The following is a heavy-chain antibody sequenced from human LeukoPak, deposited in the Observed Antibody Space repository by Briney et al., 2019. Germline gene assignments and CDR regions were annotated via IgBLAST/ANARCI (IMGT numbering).Heavy chain of an antibody. J-gene: IGHJ4*02. Sequence: PGGSLRVSCIASTFTFSDYYMASMRQAPGMGLEWVSSISPGSSYKYFADSVKGRFTISRDDAKNSLYLQMNSLRVEDTAVYYCATKRRGTFDHWGQGSPVTVSS. CDR1: TFTFSDYY. D-gene: IGHD1-1*01. CDR3: ATKRRGTFDH. CDR2: ISPGSSYK. V-gene: IGHV3-11*03.